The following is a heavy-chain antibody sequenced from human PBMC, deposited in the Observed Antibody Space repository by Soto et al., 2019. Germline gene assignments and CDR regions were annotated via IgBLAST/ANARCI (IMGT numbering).Heavy chain of an antibody. CDR3: RSGIAVAGTCNDY. D-gene: IGHD6-19*01. CDR1: GGTFSSYT. V-gene: IGHV1-69*02. J-gene: IGHJ4*02. CDR2: IIPILGIA. Sequence: QVQLVQSGAEVKKPGSSVKVSCKASGGTFSSYTISWVRQAPGQGLEWMGRIIPILGIANYAQKVQGRVTIIADKSTSTAYRELSSLRSEDTAVYYCRSGIAVAGTCNDYWGQGTLVTVSS.